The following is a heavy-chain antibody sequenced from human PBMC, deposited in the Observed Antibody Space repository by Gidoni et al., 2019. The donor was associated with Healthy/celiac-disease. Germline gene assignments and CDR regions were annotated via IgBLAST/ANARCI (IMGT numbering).Heavy chain of an antibody. CDR1: GGSISSGDYY. CDR2: IYYSGST. Sequence: QVQLQESGPGLVKPSQTLSLTCTVSGGSISSGDYYWSWIRQPPGKGLEWIGYIYYSGSTYYNPSLKSRVTISVDTSKNQFSLKLSSVTAADTAVYYCARAGSRGTAAGTFVYFDYWGQGTLVTVSS. J-gene: IGHJ4*02. V-gene: IGHV4-30-4*01. CDR3: ARAGSRGTAAGTFVYFDY. D-gene: IGHD6-13*01.